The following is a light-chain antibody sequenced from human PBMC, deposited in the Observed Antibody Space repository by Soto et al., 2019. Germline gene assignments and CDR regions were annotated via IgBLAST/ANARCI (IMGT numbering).Light chain of an antibody. V-gene: IGKV3-15*01. J-gene: IGKJ2*01. Sequence: EIVMTQSPATLSVSPGERATLSCRASQSVSSNLAWYQQKPGQAPRLLIYGASTRATGIPARFGGSGSGTEFTLTISSLQSEDFAVYYCQQYNNWPPQYTFGQGTKLEIK. CDR2: GAS. CDR1: QSVSSN. CDR3: QQYNNWPPQYT.